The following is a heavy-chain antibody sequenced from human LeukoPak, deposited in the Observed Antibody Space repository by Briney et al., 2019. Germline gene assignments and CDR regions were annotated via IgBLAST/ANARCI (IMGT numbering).Heavy chain of an antibody. CDR3: ATRWGPYCSSTSYCAFDI. V-gene: IGHV1-24*01. J-gene: IGHJ3*02. CDR2: FDPEDGET. Sequence: ASVKVSCKVSGYTLTELSMHWVRQAPGKGLEWMGGFDPEDGETIYAQKFQGRVTMTEDTSTDTAYMELSSLRSEDTAVYYCATRWGPYCSSTSYCAFDIWGQGTMVTVSS. CDR1: GYTLTELS. D-gene: IGHD2-2*01.